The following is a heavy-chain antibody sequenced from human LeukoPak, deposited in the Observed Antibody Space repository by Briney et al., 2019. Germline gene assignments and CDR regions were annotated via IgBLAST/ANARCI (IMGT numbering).Heavy chain of an antibody. CDR1: GFNVSRNY. J-gene: IGHJ6*03. V-gene: IGHV3-53*01. CDR2: IYSDGST. Sequence: GGSLRLSCAASGFNVSRNYMSWVRQAPGKGLEWVSVIYSDGSTYYADFVKGRFTISRDKSKNTLYLQMNSLRAEDTAVYCCASGRDYYYMDVWGKGTTVTISS. CDR3: ASGRDYYYMDV.